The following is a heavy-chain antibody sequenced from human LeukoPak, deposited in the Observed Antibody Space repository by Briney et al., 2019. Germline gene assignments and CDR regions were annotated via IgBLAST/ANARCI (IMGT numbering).Heavy chain of an antibody. Sequence: SETLCLTCTVSGGSISSGDYYWSWIRQPPGKGLEWIGYIYYSGSTYYNPSLKSRVTISVDTSKNQFSLKLSSVTAADTAVYYCAVVPAANDAFDIWGQGTMVTVSS. CDR2: IYYSGST. J-gene: IGHJ3*02. CDR1: GGSISSGDYY. CDR3: AVVPAANDAFDI. D-gene: IGHD2-2*01. V-gene: IGHV4-30-4*01.